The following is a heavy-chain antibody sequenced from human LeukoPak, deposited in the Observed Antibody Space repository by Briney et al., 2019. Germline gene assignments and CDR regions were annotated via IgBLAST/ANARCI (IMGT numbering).Heavy chain of an antibody. J-gene: IGHJ5*02. Sequence: GGSLRLSCAASGFTFSSYWMHWVRQAPGKGLVWVSRINSDGSSTSYADSVKGRFTISRGNAKNTLYLQMNSLRAEDTAVYYCARDVTGGYDLSSGWFDPWGQGTLVTVSS. CDR2: INSDGSST. V-gene: IGHV3-74*01. CDR3: ARDVTGGYDLSSGWFDP. D-gene: IGHD5-12*01. CDR1: GFTFSSYW.